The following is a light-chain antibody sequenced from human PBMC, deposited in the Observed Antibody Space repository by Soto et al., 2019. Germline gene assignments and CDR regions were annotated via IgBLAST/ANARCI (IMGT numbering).Light chain of an antibody. CDR1: QSLLYSDGNTY. V-gene: IGKV2-30*01. Sequence: DVVMTQSPLSLPVTLGQPASISCRSSQSLLYSDGNTYLSWFQQRPGQSPRRLIYKVSIRDSGVPDRFSGSGSGTDFTLKITRVEAEDVGVYYCMQRTYWPPRMFGQGTKVEI. CDR3: MQRTYWPPRM. J-gene: IGKJ1*01. CDR2: KVS.